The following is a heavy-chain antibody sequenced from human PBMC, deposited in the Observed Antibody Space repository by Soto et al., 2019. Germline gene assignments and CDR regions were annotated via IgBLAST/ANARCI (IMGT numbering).Heavy chain of an antibody. J-gene: IGHJ3*02. CDR2: ILVDGRT. Sequence: PGGSVRLSCAASGFICSSYDMSWVRQAPGKGLEWVSTILVDGRTFYVDSVKGRFTISRDSSQNTVYLQMNSLTAGDTALYYCAKATATGGGAFDICGQGTMVTVSS. V-gene: IGHV3-23*01. CDR1: GFICSSYD. D-gene: IGHD2-8*02. CDR3: AKATATGGGAFDI.